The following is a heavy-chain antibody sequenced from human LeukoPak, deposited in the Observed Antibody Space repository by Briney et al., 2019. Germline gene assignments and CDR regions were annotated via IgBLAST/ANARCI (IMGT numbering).Heavy chain of an antibody. V-gene: IGHV4-39*01. CDR3: ARLFTRAWEYRYGMDV. CDR2: IYIDGIT. D-gene: IGHD1-26*01. Sequence: SETLSLTCTASGGSIRTDGSYWAWIRQPPGKGLEWIGSIYIDGITHYNSSLQSRVTLSIDTSKNQFSLKLTSVTAADTAVFYCARLFTRAWEYRYGMDVWGQGTAVTVSS. J-gene: IGHJ6*02. CDR1: GGSIRTDGSY.